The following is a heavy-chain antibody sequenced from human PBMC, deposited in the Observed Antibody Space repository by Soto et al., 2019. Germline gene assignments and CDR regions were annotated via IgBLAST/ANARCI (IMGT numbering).Heavy chain of an antibody. CDR3: VRDRGYTGYDLQY. Sequence: EVQLVESGGGLVQPGGSLRLSCAASGFPFSSYAMNWVRQAPGKGLEWVSYINSGSSTIYYADSAKGRFTISRDNAQNSLYLQMNSLRDEDTAVYFCVRDRGYTGYDLQYWGQGALVAVSS. J-gene: IGHJ4*02. D-gene: IGHD5-12*01. CDR1: GFPFSSYA. CDR2: INSGSSTI. V-gene: IGHV3-48*02.